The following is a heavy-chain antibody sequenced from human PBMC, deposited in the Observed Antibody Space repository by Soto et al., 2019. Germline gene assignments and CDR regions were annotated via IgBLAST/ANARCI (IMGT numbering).Heavy chain of an antibody. CDR1: GFTLNTYP. Sequence: EVQLLESGGDLVRPGGSLRLSCAASGFTLNTYPMSWVRLAPGKGLGWVSTIGGGGSTFYADSVKGRFTISRDNSKITLYLQMNSLRAEDTAVYYCARASLGYSWGEFDYWGQGALVTVSS. CDR3: ARASLGYSWGEFDY. J-gene: IGHJ4*02. V-gene: IGHV3-23*01. D-gene: IGHD5-18*01. CDR2: IGGGGST.